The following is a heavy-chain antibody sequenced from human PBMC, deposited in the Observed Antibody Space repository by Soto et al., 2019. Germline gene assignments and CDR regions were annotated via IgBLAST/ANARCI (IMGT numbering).Heavy chain of an antibody. J-gene: IGHJ3*02. CDR3: ARESGGIGAFDI. Sequence: SETLSLTCTVSGGSISSGDYYWSWIRQPPGKGLEWIGYIYYSGSTYYNPSLKSRVTISVDTSKNQFSLKLSSVTAADTAVYYCARESGGIGAFDIWGQGTMVTVSS. D-gene: IGHD3-10*01. V-gene: IGHV4-30-4*01. CDR1: GGSISSGDYY. CDR2: IYYSGST.